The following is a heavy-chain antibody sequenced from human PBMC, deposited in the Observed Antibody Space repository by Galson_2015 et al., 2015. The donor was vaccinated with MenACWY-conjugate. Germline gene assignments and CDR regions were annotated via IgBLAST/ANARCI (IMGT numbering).Heavy chain of an antibody. Sequence: SLRLSCAASGLIFSSYAMTWVRQAPGKGLEWVSSISGSGGRTYHADSVKGRFTVSRDNSKNTLYLEMDSLRVEDTAVYYCATYSSGYSYWGHGIVVTVSS. V-gene: IGHV3-23*01. CDR1: GLIFSSYA. J-gene: IGHJ4*01. D-gene: IGHD6-25*01. CDR3: ATYSSGYSY. CDR2: ISGSGGRT.